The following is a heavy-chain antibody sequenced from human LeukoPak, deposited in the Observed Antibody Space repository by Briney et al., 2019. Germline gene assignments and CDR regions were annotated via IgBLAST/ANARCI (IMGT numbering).Heavy chain of an antibody. CDR3: ARARSCSSTSCFIDY. V-gene: IGHV3-23*01. Sequence: PGGSLRLSCAVSGITLSNYGMSWVRQAPGKGLEWVAGISDSGGRTNYADSVKGRFTISRDNPKNTLYLRMNSLRAEDTAVYYCARARSCSSTSCFIDYWGQGALVTVSS. D-gene: IGHD2-2*01. CDR1: GITLSNYG. J-gene: IGHJ4*02. CDR2: ISDSGGRT.